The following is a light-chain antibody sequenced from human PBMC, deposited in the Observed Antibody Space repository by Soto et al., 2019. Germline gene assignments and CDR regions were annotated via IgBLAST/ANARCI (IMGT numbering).Light chain of an antibody. V-gene: IGLV2-14*03. CDR3: YSCSRSTDTRYV. J-gene: IGLJ1*01. CDR2: DVS. Sequence: QSALTQPASVSGSPGQSVTISCTGTSSDIGAYNYVSWYQQHPGQAPKLIISDVSNRPSGISDRFSGSKSGNTASLTISGLQAEDEADYYCYSCSRSTDTRYVFGTGTKLTVL. CDR1: SSDIGAYNY.